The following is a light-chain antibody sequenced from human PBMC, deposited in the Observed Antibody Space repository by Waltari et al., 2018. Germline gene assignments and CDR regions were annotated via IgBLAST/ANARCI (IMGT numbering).Light chain of an antibody. J-gene: IGKJ1*01. CDR2: SAS. CDR3: QQTASAPIT. Sequence: DIQMTQSPSSLSASVGDRVTITCRARQNIFNYLYWYHQKPGKAPKLLISSASILQSGVPSRFGGSGFGTDFALTITGLQPEDFGTYYCQQTASAPITFGQGTKVEIK. CDR1: QNIFNY. V-gene: IGKV1-39*01.